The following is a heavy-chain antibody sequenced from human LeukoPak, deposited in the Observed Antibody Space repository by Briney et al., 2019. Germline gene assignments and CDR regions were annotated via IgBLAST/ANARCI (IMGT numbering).Heavy chain of an antibody. CDR3: AKDPRITMVRGADYDPY. D-gene: IGHD3-10*01. Sequence: PGGSLRLSCAASGFTFSSYAMSWVRQAPGKGLEWVSAISGSGGSTYYADSVKGRFTISRDNSKNTLYLQMNSLRAEDTAVYYCAKDPRITMVRGADYDPYWGQGTLVTVSS. CDR1: GFTFSSYA. V-gene: IGHV3-23*01. CDR2: ISGSGGST. J-gene: IGHJ4*02.